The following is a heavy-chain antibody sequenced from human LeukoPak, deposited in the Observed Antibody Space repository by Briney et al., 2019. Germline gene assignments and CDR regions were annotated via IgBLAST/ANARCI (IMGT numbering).Heavy chain of an antibody. D-gene: IGHD3-3*01. CDR1: ADTLSGDD. CDR3: ATESAITISGVVFHYFDP. J-gene: IGHJ5*02. V-gene: IGHV1-8*01. Sequence: ASVKVSCRSSADTLSGDDVHWVRQAPGQGLELLGWMSPDDGFTGYAQDFQGRLTMTTDTTINTVFMELSGLKSEDTAVYYCATESAITISGVVFHYFDPWGQGTLVTVSS. CDR2: MSPDDGFT.